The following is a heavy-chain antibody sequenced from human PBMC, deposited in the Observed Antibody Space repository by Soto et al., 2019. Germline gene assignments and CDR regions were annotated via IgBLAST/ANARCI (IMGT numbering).Heavy chain of an antibody. CDR3: ARDNYYDSSGPNADY. J-gene: IGHJ4*02. CDR2: INPSGGST. V-gene: IGHV1-46*01. Sequence: ASVKVSCKASGYSFSSHYMHWVRRAPGQGLEWMGIINPSGGSTSYAQKYQGRVTITRDTSTSTVYMELSSLRSEDTALYFCARDNYYDSSGPNADYWGQGTLVTVSS. D-gene: IGHD3-22*01. CDR1: GYSFSSHY.